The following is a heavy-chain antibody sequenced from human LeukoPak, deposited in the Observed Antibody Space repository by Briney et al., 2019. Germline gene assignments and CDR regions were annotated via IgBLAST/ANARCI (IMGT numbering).Heavy chain of an antibody. CDR1: GFTFSSYA. Sequence: PGRSLRLSCAASGFTFSSYAMHWVRRAPGKGLEWVAVISYDGSNKYYADSVKGRFTISRDNSKNTLYLQMNSLRAEDTAVYYCARVRIVAGREQGFDYRGQGTLVTVSS. CDR2: ISYDGSNK. V-gene: IGHV3-30-3*01. CDR3: ARVRIVAGREQGFDY. J-gene: IGHJ4*02. D-gene: IGHD6-19*01.